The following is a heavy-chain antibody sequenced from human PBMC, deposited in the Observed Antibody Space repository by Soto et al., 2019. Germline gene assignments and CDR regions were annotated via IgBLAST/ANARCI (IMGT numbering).Heavy chain of an antibody. D-gene: IGHD4-4*01. J-gene: IGHJ5*02. Sequence: EVQLLESGGGLVQPGGSLRLSCAASGVTFSNYAMNWVRQAPGKGLEWVSSIGDTGGGIFYADSVRGRFTISRDNSNNTLYLQMHSLRADDTAVYFCAVGRRKTPGSNSSFDPWGRGTLVTVSS. CDR1: GVTFSNYA. V-gene: IGHV3-23*01. CDR2: IGDTGGGI. CDR3: AVGRRKTPGSNSSFDP.